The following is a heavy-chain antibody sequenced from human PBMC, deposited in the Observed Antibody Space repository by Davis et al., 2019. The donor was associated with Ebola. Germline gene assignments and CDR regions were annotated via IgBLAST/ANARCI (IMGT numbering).Heavy chain of an antibody. CDR2: ISYDGSNK. CDR1: GFTFSSYA. Sequence: PGGSLRLSCAASGFTFSSYAMHWVRQAPGKGLEWVAVISYDGSNKYYADSVKGRFTLSRDNSKNTLYLQMNSLRPEDTAIYYCVRDRYSYASGVGDYWGQGTLVTVSS. CDR3: VRDRYSYASGVGDY. J-gene: IGHJ4*02. V-gene: IGHV3-30-3*01. D-gene: IGHD5-18*01.